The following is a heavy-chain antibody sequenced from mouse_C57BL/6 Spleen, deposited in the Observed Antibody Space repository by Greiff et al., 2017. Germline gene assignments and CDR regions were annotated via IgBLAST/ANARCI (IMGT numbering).Heavy chain of an antibody. CDR2: ISNGGGST. D-gene: IGHD2-4*01. J-gene: IGHJ4*01. CDR3: AGHGRLGGYSMDY. Sequence: EVQVVESGGGLVQPGGSLKLSCAASGFTFSDYYMYWVRQTPEKRLEWVAYISNGGGSTYYPDTVKGRFTISRDNAKNTLYLQMSRLKSEDTAMYYCAGHGRLGGYSMDYWGQGTSVTVSS. V-gene: IGHV5-12*01. CDR1: GFTFSDYY.